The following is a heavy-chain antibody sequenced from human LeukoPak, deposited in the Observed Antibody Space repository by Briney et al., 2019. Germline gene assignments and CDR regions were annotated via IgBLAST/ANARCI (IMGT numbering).Heavy chain of an antibody. CDR2: ISSSSSTT. V-gene: IGHV3-48*01. CDR1: GFTFSSYS. D-gene: IGHD6-13*01. J-gene: IGHJ4*02. Sequence: PGGSLRLSCAASGFTFSSYSMNWVRQAPGKGLEWVSYISSSSSTTYYADSVKGRFTISRDNSKNTLYLQMNSLRAEDTAVYYCAKVKAIAAAVADYWGQGTLVTVSS. CDR3: AKVKAIAAAVADY.